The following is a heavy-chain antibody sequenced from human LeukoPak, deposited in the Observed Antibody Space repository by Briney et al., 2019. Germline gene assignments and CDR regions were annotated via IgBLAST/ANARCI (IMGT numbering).Heavy chain of an antibody. V-gene: IGHV3-30-3*01. D-gene: IGHD3-3*01. J-gene: IGHJ6*02. CDR2: ISYDGSNK. CDR1: GFTFSSYA. CDR3: ARDSLFLESYYYYGMDV. Sequence: GGSLRLSCAASGFTFSSYAMHWVRQAPGKGLEWVAVISYDGSNKYYADSVKGRFTISRDNSKNTLYLQMNSLRAEDTAVYYCARDSLFLESYYYYGMDVWGQGTTVTVSS.